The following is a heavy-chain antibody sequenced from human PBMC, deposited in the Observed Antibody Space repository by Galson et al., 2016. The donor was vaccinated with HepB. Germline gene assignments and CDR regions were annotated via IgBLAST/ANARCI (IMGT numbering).Heavy chain of an antibody. Sequence: SLRLSCAASGFTFSSYSMNWVRQAPGKELEWVSYISISSSYIYYADSVKGRFTISRDNAKNSLYLQMNSLRAEDTAVYYCARGPRGGDYGFYFDSWGQGTLVSVSS. J-gene: IGHJ4*02. CDR1: GFTFSSYS. D-gene: IGHD4-17*01. V-gene: IGHV3-21*01. CDR2: ISISSSYI. CDR3: ARGPRGGDYGFYFDS.